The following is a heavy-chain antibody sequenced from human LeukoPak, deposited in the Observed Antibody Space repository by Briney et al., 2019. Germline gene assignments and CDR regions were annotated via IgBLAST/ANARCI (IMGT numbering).Heavy chain of an antibody. J-gene: IGHJ4*02. CDR1: GLTVSSNY. CDR2: IYSGGNT. Sequence: GGSLRLSCAASGLTVSSNYMSWVRQAPGKGLEWVSVIYSGGNTYYADSVKGRFTISRDNSKNTLYLQMNSLRAEDTAVYYCARGDWNDDYFDYWGQGTLVTVSS. V-gene: IGHV3-53*01. D-gene: IGHD1-1*01. CDR3: ARGDWNDDYFDY.